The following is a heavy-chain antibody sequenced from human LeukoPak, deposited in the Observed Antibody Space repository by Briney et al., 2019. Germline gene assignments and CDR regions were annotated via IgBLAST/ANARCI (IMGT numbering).Heavy chain of an antibody. CDR3: ARTPSRAVAPGNYYYYGMDV. Sequence: GASVKVSCKASGYTFTSYDINWVRQATGQGLEWMGWMNPNSGNTGYAQKFQGRVTMTRNTSISTAYMELSSLRSEDTAVYYCARTPSRAVAPGNYYYYGMDVWGQGTTVTVSS. CDR1: GYTFTSYD. V-gene: IGHV1-8*01. CDR2: MNPNSGNT. J-gene: IGHJ6*02. D-gene: IGHD6-19*01.